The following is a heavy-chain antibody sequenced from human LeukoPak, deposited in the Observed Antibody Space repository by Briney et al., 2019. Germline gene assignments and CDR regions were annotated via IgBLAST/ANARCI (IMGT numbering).Heavy chain of an antibody. V-gene: IGHV4-59*01. Sequence: SETLSLTCTVSGGSISSYYWSWIRQPPGKGLEWIGYIYYSGSTNYNPSLKSRVTISVDTSKNQFSLKLSSATAADTAVYYCARGGSYGLAYYYYYGMDVWGQGTTVTVSS. CDR1: GGSISSYY. CDR2: IYYSGST. D-gene: IGHD5-18*01. J-gene: IGHJ6*02. CDR3: ARGGSYGLAYYYYYGMDV.